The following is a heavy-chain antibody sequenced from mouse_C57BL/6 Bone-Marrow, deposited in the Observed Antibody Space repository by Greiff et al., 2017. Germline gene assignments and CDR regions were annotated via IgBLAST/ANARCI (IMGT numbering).Heavy chain of an antibody. V-gene: IGHV14-1*01. CDR2: IDPEDGET. J-gene: IGHJ3*01. CDR1: GFNIKDYY. Sequence: VHLKQSGAELVRPGASVKLSCTASGFNIKDYYMHWVKQRPDQGLEWIGRIDPEDGETEYAPKFQGKATMTADTSSNTAYLQLRSLTSEDTAVYYCTTLYYYGSSLAWFAYWGHGTLVTGSA. CDR3: TTLYYYGSSLAWFAY. D-gene: IGHD1-1*01.